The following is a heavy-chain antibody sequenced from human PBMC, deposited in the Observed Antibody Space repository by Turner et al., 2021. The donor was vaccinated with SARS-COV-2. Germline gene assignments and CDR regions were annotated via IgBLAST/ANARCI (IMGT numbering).Heavy chain of an antibody. Sequence: QVQLVQSGAEVEKPGASVKVSCKASGYTFTSFYMHWVRQAPGQGREWMGIINPSGGSTNYAQKFQGRVTMTRDTSTSTVYMELSSLRSEDTAVYYCASSLPAPGGVPGRLNYWGQGALVTVSS. V-gene: IGHV1-46*01. CDR1: GYTFTSFY. J-gene: IGHJ4*02. CDR3: ASSLPAPGGVPGRLNY. CDR2: INPSGGST. D-gene: IGHD2-8*02.